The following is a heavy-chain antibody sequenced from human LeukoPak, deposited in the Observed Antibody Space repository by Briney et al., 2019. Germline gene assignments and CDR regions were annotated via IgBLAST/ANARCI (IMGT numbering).Heavy chain of an antibody. CDR3: ARFGYPSSLDY. D-gene: IGHD6-13*01. CDR1: GYSFTTYW. CDR2: IYPGDSDT. V-gene: IGHV5-51*01. Sequence: GESLKISCKGSGYSFTTYWIVWLRQMPGKGLEWMGIIYPGDSDTRYSPSFQGQVTFSVDKSISPAYLQWSSVKASDTAIYYCARFGYPSSLDYWGQGTLVTVSS. J-gene: IGHJ4*02.